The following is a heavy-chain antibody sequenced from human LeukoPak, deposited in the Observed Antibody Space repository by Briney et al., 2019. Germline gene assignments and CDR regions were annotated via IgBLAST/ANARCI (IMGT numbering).Heavy chain of an antibody. J-gene: IGHJ4*02. Sequence: GGSLRLSCAASGFTFSSYAMSWVRQTPRKGQELVSTISVSGGSTFYSNSAKGRFTISRDNSNNTLYLQMNSLRAEDTAVYYCAKLTLYCSSTRCLRGPDYWGQGTLVTVSS. V-gene: IGHV3-23*01. CDR1: GFTFSSYA. D-gene: IGHD2-2*01. CDR2: ISVSGGST. CDR3: AKLTLYCSSTRCLRGPDY.